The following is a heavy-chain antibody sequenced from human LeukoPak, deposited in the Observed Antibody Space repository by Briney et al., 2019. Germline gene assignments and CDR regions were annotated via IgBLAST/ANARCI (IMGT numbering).Heavy chain of an antibody. D-gene: IGHD3-10*01. CDR2: ISSSSYI. Sequence: KPGGSLRLSCAASGFTFSSYSMNWVRQAPGKGLEWVSSISSSSYIYYADSVKGRFTISRDNAKNSLYLQMNSLGAGDTAVYYCARGPYMVRGVISPYFDYWGQGTLVTVSS. CDR3: ARGPYMVRGVISPYFDY. CDR1: GFTFSSYS. J-gene: IGHJ4*02. V-gene: IGHV3-21*01.